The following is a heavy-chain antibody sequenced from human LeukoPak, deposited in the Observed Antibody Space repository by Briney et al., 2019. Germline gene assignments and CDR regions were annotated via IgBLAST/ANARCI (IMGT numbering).Heavy chain of an antibody. CDR1: GGTFSSYA. V-gene: IGHV1-69*05. J-gene: IGHJ3*02. CDR2: IIPIFGTA. D-gene: IGHD6-13*01. Sequence: SVKVSCKASGGTFSSYAISWVRQAPGQGLEWMGGIIPIFGTANYAQKFQGRVTITTDESTSTAYMELSSLRSEDTAVYYCARARSLASSSGKDAFDIWGQGTMVTVSS. CDR3: ARARSLASSSGKDAFDI.